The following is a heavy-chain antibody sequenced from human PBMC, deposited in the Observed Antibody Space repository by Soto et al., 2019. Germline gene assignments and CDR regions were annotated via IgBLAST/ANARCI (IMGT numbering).Heavy chain of an antibody. CDR1: GYSISSGYY. J-gene: IGHJ5*02. D-gene: IGHD3-22*01. CDR3: ARVGPWVTCYYDSSPYTFENWFDP. V-gene: IGHV4-38-2*01. Sequence: PSETLSLTXAVPGYSISSGYYWGWLRQPPGKGLEWIGSIYDGGSTYYNRSPNSRVTLSIDMTNNHVSLILNSVTAADTAVYYCARVGPWVTCYYDSSPYTFENWFDPWVQGTLVTVSS. CDR2: IYDGGST.